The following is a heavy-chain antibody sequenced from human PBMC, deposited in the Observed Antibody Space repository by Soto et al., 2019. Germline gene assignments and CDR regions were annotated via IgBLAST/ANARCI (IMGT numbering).Heavy chain of an antibody. J-gene: IGHJ5*02. CDR2: IGVAGTGT. V-gene: IGHV3-23*01. Sequence: EVQLLESGGGLVQPGGSLRLSCAASGFTFSSYAMHWVRQAPGKGLEWVSGIGVAGTGTYYADSVKGRFTISRDNSKNTLYLQMNSLRAEDTAVYYCAKDQAMVRGVNWFDPWGQGTLVTVSS. CDR3: AKDQAMVRGVNWFDP. D-gene: IGHD3-10*01. CDR1: GFTFSSYA.